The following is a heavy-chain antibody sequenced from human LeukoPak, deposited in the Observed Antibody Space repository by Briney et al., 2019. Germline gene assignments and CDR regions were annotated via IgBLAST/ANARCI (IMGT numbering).Heavy chain of an antibody. V-gene: IGHV3-11*01. CDR3: AREIDHDAFDI. J-gene: IGHJ3*02. Sequence: GGSLRPSCAASGFTFNDYYMSWFRQSPGKGLEWVSYISNSGSTIYYADSVKGRFTISRDNAKNSLSLQMNSLRAEDTAVYYCAREIDHDAFDIWGQGTMVTVSS. CDR1: GFTFNDYY. CDR2: ISNSGSTI.